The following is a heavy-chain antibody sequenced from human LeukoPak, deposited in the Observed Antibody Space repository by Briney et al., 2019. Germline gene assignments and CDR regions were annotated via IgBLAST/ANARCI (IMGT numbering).Heavy chain of an antibody. J-gene: IGHJ3*02. Sequence: SETLSLTCTVSGGSISSGDYYWSWIRQPPGKGLEWIGYIYYSGSTYYNPSLKSRVTVSVDTSKNQFSLKLSSVTAADTAVYYCARDVFFAFDIWGQGTMVTVSS. CDR1: GGSISSGDYY. CDR3: ARDVFFAFDI. CDR2: IYYSGST. V-gene: IGHV4-30-4*01. D-gene: IGHD3-3*01.